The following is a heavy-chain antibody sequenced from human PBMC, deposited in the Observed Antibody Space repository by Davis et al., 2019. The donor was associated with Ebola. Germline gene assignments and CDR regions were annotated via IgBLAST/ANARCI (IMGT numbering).Heavy chain of an antibody. V-gene: IGHV1-2*04. CDR3: AAEGHSGYGHYPY. Sequence: ASVKVSCKASGYTFTGYYMHWVRQAPGQGLEWMGWINPNSGGTNYAQKFQGWVTMTRDTSISTAYMELSSLRSEDTAVYYCAAEGHSGYGHYPYWGQGTLVTVSS. J-gene: IGHJ4*02. CDR2: INPNSGGT. D-gene: IGHD5-12*01. CDR1: GYTFTGYY.